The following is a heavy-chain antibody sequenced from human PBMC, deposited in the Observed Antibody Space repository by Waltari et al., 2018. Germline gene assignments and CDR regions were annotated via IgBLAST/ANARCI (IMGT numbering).Heavy chain of an antibody. CDR2: ISWNDDK. Sequence: QITLKESGPTLVKPTQTLTLTCTFSGFSLSTSGVGVGWIRQPPGKALEWLALISWNDDKRYSPSLKRRLTITKDTAKNQVVLTMTNMDPVDTATYYCAHIPRRTYYAFWSGLFDPWGQGTLVTVSS. CDR3: AHIPRRTYYAFWSGLFDP. D-gene: IGHD3-3*01. V-gene: IGHV2-5*01. J-gene: IGHJ5*02. CDR1: GFSLSTSGVG.